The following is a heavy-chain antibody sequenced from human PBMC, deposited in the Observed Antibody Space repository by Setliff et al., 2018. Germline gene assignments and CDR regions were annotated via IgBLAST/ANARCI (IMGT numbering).Heavy chain of an antibody. CDR3: ARQPYSTTYYYYYYYMDV. V-gene: IGHV4-39*01. CDR2: IFYTGST. Sequence: SETLSLTCTVSGGSISSSNYYWGWIRQPPGKGLEWIGSIFYTGSTYYSPSLKSRVTMSIDTSKNQFSLNLNSVTAADTAVYYCARQPYSTTYYYYYYYMDVWGKGTTVTVSS. D-gene: IGHD6-13*01. J-gene: IGHJ6*03. CDR1: GGSISSSNYY.